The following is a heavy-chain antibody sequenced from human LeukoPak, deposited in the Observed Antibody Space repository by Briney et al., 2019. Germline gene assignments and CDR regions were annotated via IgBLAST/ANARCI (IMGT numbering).Heavy chain of an antibody. CDR3: ARATASNWFDP. CDR1: GFTFSSYW. V-gene: IGHV3-7*01. CDR2: IKEDGSEI. Sequence: PGGSLRLSCAASGFTFSSYWMSWVRQAPGKGLEWVANIKEDGSEIQYVDSVKGRFTISRDNAKNSLYLQMNSPRAEDTAVYYCARATASNWFDPWGQGTLVTVSS. D-gene: IGHD2-21*01. J-gene: IGHJ5*02.